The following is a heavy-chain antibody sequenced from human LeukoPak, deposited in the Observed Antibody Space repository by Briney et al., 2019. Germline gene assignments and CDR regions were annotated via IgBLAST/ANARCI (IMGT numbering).Heavy chain of an antibody. D-gene: IGHD4-23*01. J-gene: IGHJ5*02. CDR3: ARGVPMTTVVIRSGWFDP. CDR1: GGTFSSYA. V-gene: IGHV1-69*05. CDR2: IIPISGTA. Sequence: GSSVKLSCKASGGTFSSYAISWVRQAPEHGLEWMGWIIPISGTANYAHKFQGRGPITTDESTSTAYMELSSLRSEDTAVYYCARGVPMTTVVIRSGWFDPWGQGSLVTVSS.